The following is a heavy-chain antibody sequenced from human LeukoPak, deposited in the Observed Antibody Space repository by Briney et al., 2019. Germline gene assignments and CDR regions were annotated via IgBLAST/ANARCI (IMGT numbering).Heavy chain of an antibody. D-gene: IGHD3-22*01. CDR3: GKNLHDCRGQYGL. V-gene: IGHV3-30*18. CDR2: ISYDGSNK. J-gene: IGHJ4*02. Sequence: GGSLRLSCAASGFTFSSYGMHWVRQAPGKGLEWVAVISYDGSNKYYADSVKGRFTISRDNSKNTLYLQMNSLRAEDTAVYYCGKNLHDCRGQYGLWGQGTLVTVSS. CDR1: GFTFSSYG.